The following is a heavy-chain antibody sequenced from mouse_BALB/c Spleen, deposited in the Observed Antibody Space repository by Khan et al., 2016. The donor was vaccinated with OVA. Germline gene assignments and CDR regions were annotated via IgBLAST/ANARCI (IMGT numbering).Heavy chain of an antibody. Sequence: EVQLVESGPGLVKPSQSLSLTCTVTGYSITHDYAWNWIRQFPGNKLEWMAYISYSGNTKYNPSLKSRISITRDTSKNQFFLQLNSVTIEDTATYYCARIYGGDFDYWGQGTTLTVSS. CDR2: ISYSGNT. V-gene: IGHV3-2*02. CDR1: GYSITHDYA. CDR3: ARIYGGDFDY. D-gene: IGHD1-1*01. J-gene: IGHJ2*01.